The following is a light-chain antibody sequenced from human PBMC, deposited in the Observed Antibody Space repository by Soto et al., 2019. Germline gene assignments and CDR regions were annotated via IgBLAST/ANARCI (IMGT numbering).Light chain of an antibody. CDR3: QQQGT. CDR2: AAS. J-gene: IGKJ2*01. CDR1: RSLSSSY. V-gene: IGKV3-20*01. Sequence: EIVLTQSPGTLSLSPGDRATLSCRASRSLSSSYVVWYQQKPGQAPRLLIYAASRRATGIPDRFSGSVSATEYTLTISRLEPEDFAVYYCQQQGTFGQGTKLEIK.